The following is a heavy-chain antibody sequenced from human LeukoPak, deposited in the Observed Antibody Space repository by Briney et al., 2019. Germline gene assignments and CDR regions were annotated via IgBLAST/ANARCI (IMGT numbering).Heavy chain of an antibody. CDR3: ARDLLFGSNNPIDY. J-gene: IGHJ4*02. CDR1: GYTFTSYD. V-gene: IGHV1-8*01. D-gene: IGHD3-10*02. Sequence: PWASLKLTCKASGYTFTSYDMNWVRQATGQGLEWMGWMNPNSGNTGYAQKFQGRVTMTRNTPVRTAYMELSSLRSDGTAVYDCARDLLFGSNNPIDYWGQGTLVTVSS. CDR2: MNPNSGNT.